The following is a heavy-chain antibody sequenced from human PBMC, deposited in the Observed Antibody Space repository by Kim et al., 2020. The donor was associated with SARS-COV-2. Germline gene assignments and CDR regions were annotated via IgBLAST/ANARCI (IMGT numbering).Heavy chain of an antibody. Sequence: NTTYAQQCQGRVTMTTDTSTRPAYMEMRSLRADDTAVYYCARANREGIFDYWGQGTLVTVSS. V-gene: IGHV1-18*01. CDR2: NT. J-gene: IGHJ4*02. CDR3: ARANREGIFDY. D-gene: IGHD1-26*01.